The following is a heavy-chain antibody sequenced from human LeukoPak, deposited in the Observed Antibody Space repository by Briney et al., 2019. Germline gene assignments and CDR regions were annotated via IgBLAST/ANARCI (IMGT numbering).Heavy chain of an antibody. CDR3: ARVESSGSRLYYYYYYGIDV. CDR1: GGSFSGYY. CDR2: INHSGST. Sequence: KPSETLSLTCAVYGGSFSGYYWSWIRQPPGKGLEWIGEINHSGSTNYNPSLKSRVTISVDTSKNQFSLKLSSVTAADTAVYYCARVESSGSRLYYYYYYGIDVWGQGTTVTVSS. J-gene: IGHJ6*02. V-gene: IGHV4-34*01. D-gene: IGHD6-19*01.